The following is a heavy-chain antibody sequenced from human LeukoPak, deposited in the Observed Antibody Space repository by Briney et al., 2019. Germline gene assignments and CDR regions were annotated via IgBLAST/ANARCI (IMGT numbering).Heavy chain of an antibody. CDR3: ASINRGLNFDS. Sequence: PGRSLRLSCAASGFTFDDYAMHWVRQAPGKGLEWVSGINWNSDSIGYADSVKGRFTISRDNAKNSLYLQVNSLRAEDTALYYRASINRGLNFDSWGQGTLVTVSS. CDR2: INWNSDSI. D-gene: IGHD1-14*01. J-gene: IGHJ4*02. CDR1: GFTFDDYA. V-gene: IGHV3-9*01.